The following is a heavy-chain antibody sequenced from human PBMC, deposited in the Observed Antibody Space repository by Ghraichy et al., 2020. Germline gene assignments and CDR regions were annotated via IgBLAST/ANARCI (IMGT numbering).Heavy chain of an antibody. J-gene: IGHJ3*02. CDR1: NGSFSGYY. CDR2: IHQRGST. Sequence: SETLSLTCAIYNGSFSGYYWSWLRQPPGKGLEWIGEIHQRGSTNYNPSLKSRVTMFVDTSRNQFSLELKSVTAADTAVYYCASLVVVASSLRDDYFDIWGQGTPVTVSS. CDR3: ASLVVVASSLRDDYFDI. D-gene: IGHD2-15*01. V-gene: IGHV4-34*01.